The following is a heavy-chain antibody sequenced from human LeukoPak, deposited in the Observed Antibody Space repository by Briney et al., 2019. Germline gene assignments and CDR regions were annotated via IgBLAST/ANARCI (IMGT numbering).Heavy chain of an antibody. V-gene: IGHV3-23*01. CDR1: GFTFSNCA. D-gene: IGHD3-22*01. CDR2: ISGSGGYT. CDR3: AQDATDFDSSGQTYFDN. Sequence: GGSLRLSCAASGFTFSNCAMSWVRQAPGKGLEWVSAISGSGGYTFYSDSVKGRFTISRDNSKNTLSLQMNSLRAEDTAVYYCAQDATDFDSSGQTYFDNWGQGTLVTVSS. J-gene: IGHJ4*02.